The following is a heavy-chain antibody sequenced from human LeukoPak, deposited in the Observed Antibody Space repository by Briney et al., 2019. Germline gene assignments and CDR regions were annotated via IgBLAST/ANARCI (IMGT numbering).Heavy chain of an antibody. CDR2: ISAGESHI. Sequence: GGSLRLSCAASGFTFSDYDMNWVGQAPGKGLEWVSYISAGESHIYYADSVRGRFTISRDNAKNSLYLQMNSLRVEDTAVYYCAKAPTYERRVYGRDVWGQGTTVTVSS. D-gene: IGHD2-8*01. CDR1: GFTFSDYD. V-gene: IGHV3-21*04. CDR3: AKAPTYERRVYGRDV. J-gene: IGHJ6*02.